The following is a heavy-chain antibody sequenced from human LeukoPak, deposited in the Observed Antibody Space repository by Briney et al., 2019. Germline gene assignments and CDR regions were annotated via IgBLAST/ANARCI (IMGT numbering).Heavy chain of an antibody. D-gene: IGHD3-10*01. CDR1: GGSISSYY. CDR3: ARSMVRGVMRYYMDV. J-gene: IGHJ6*03. CDR2: IYYSGST. Sequence: SETLSLTCTVSGGSISSYYWSWIRQSPGKGLEWVGYIYYSGSTNYNPSLKSRVTISVDTSKNQFSLKLSSVTAADTAVYYCARSMVRGVMRYYMDVWGKGTTVTISS. V-gene: IGHV4-59*13.